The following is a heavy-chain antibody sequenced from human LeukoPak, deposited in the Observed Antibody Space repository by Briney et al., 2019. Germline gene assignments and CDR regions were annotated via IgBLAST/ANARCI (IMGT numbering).Heavy chain of an antibody. D-gene: IGHD2-2*01. CDR3: ATHCSSTSCYAGGY. CDR2: SSGSGGST. CDR1: VFTFSSYA. V-gene: IGHV3-23*01. Sequence: GGALKLSCAASVFTFSSYAMSGVRQAPGKGLEWVSASSGSGGSTYYADSVTGRFTIYRENSTNTLYLQMNSLRAEDTAVYYCATHCSSTSCYAGGYWGQGTLVTVSS. J-gene: IGHJ4*02.